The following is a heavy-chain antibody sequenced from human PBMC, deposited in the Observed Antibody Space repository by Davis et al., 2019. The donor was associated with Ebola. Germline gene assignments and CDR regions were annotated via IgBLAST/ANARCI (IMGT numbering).Heavy chain of an antibody. CDR2: IYHNGNT. CDR1: GGSISSNIW. J-gene: IGHJ2*01. V-gene: IGHV4-4*02. D-gene: IGHD4-17*01. CDR3: ARHGDYFATWYFDL. Sequence: MPSETLSLTCAVSGGSISSNIWWSWVRQPPGKGLEWIGEIYHNGNTNYNPSLKSRVTISVDKSKNQFSLKLTSVAAADTAVYYCARHGDYFATWYFDLWGRGTLVTVSS.